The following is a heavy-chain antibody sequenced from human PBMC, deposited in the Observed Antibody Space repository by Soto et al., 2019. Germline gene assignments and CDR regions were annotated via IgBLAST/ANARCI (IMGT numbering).Heavy chain of an antibody. D-gene: IGHD3-9*01. CDR2: IIPIFGTA. V-gene: IGHV1-69*13. J-gene: IGHJ6*02. CDR3: ARGSDYDILTGYYGPYGMDV. Sequence: SVKVSCKASGGTFSSYAISWVRQAPGQGLEWMGGIIPIFGTANYAQKFQGRVTITADESTSTAYMELSSLRSEDTAVYYCARGSDYDILTGYYGPYGMDVWGQGTTVTVSS. CDR1: GGTFSSYA.